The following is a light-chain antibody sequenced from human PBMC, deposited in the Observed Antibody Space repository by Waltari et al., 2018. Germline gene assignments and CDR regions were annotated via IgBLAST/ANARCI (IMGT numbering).Light chain of an antibody. CDR1: QTVSSTS. CDR3: QFLDSSPPYP. CDR2: GAF. J-gene: IGKJ2*01. V-gene: IGKV3-20*01. Sequence: DIVLRQSPGTLSLSLGERDTLSCRASQTVSSTSLVWYQQKPGQAPTLLLYGAFSRASGTPDRFSGRGSGTDFTLTISRLEPDDFAVYFCQFLDSSPPYPFGQGTKLEI.